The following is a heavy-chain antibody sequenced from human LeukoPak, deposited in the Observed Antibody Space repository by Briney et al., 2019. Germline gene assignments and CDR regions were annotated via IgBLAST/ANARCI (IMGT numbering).Heavy chain of an antibody. CDR2: IYHSGST. CDR3: AKHEDIVTVPAASWFDP. D-gene: IGHD2-2*01. V-gene: IGHV4-38-2*01. Sequence: SETLSLTCAVSGYSISSGYYWGWIRQPPGKGLEWIGSIYHSGSTYYNPSLKSRVTISVDTSKNQFSLKLSSVTAADAAVYYCAKHEDIVTVPAASWFDPWGPGTLVTVSS. J-gene: IGHJ5*02. CDR1: GYSISSGYY.